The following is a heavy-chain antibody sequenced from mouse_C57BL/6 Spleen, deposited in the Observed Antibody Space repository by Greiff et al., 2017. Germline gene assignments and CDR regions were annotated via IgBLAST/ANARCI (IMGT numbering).Heavy chain of an antibody. Sequence: EVKLEESGPGLVKPSQSLSFTCSVTGYSLTRGYYWNWIRQFPGNKLEWMGYISYDGSNNYNPSLKNRISITRDTSKNQFFLKLNSVTTEDTATYYCAREESNFYFDYWGQGTTLTVSS. V-gene: IGHV3-6*01. CDR3: AREESNFYFDY. CDR1: GYSLTRGYY. CDR2: ISYDGSN. J-gene: IGHJ2*01. D-gene: IGHD2-5*01.